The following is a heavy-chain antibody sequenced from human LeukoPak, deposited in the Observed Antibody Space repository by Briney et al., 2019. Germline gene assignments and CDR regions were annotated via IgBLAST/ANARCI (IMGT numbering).Heavy chain of an antibody. CDR3: ARDCSSTSCYLA. Sequence: SETLSLTCNVSGGSISGYHWSWIRQPPGKGLEWLGYIYYSGSSNYNPSLKSRVTISVDTSKNQFSLKLSSVTAADTAVYYCARDCSSTSCYLAWGQGTMVTVSS. D-gene: IGHD2-2*01. CDR2: IYYSGSS. V-gene: IGHV4-59*12. CDR1: GGSISGYH. J-gene: IGHJ3*01.